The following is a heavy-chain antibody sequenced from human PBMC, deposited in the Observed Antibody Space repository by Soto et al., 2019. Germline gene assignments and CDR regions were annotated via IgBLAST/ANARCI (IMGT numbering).Heavy chain of an antibody. D-gene: IGHD2-2*01. J-gene: IGHJ5*02. CDR3: ARGGEDIVVVPADMGVFWFDP. CDR1: GSTFSSYA. Sequence: ASVKVSCKASGSTFSSYAISWVRQAPGQGLEWMGGIIPIFGTANYAQKFQGRVTITADKSTSTAYMELSSLRSEDTAVYYCARGGEDIVVVPADMGVFWFDPWGQGTLVTVSS. V-gene: IGHV1-69*06. CDR2: IIPIFGTA.